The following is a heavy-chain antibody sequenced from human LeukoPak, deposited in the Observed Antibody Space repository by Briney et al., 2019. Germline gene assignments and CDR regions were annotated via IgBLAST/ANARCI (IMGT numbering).Heavy chain of an antibody. D-gene: IGHD5-24*01. V-gene: IGHV4-39*01. CDR1: DGSISSSSYY. CDR3: ARKGDGYNYYFDY. Sequence: PSETLSLTCTVSDGSISSSSYYWGWIRQPPGKGLEWIGSIYYSGSTYYNPSLKSRVTISVDTSKNQFSLKLSSVTAADTAVYYCARKGDGYNYYFDYWGQGTLVTVSS. J-gene: IGHJ4*02. CDR2: IYYSGST.